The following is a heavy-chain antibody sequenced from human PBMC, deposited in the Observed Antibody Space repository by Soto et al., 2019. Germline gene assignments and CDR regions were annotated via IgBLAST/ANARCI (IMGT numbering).Heavy chain of an antibody. V-gene: IGHV3-23*01. CDR2: ISGSGGST. D-gene: IGHD2-15*01. CDR3: AKDLNSIVVVVAPGHYGMDV. CDR1: GFPFSSYA. J-gene: IGHJ6*02. Sequence: GSLRLSCAASGFPFSSYAMSWVRQAPGEGLEWVSAISGSGGSTYYADSVKGRFTISRDNSKNTLYLQMNSLRAEDTAVYYCAKDLNSIVVVVAPGHYGMDVWGQGTTVTVSS.